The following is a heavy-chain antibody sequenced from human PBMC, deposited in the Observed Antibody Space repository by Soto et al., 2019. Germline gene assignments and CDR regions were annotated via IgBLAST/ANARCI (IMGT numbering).Heavy chain of an antibody. V-gene: IGHV3-13*01. Sequence: PGGSLGLSCSSSGVTLRSYDMHWVRQATGKGLEWVSAIGTAGDTYYPGSVKGRFTISRENAKNSLYLQINSLRAGDTAVYYCARQSYSSGWYDYYYYYGMDVWGQGTTVTVPS. D-gene: IGHD6-19*01. CDR3: ARQSYSSGWYDYYYYYGMDV. CDR2: IGTAGDT. J-gene: IGHJ6*02. CDR1: GVTLRSYD.